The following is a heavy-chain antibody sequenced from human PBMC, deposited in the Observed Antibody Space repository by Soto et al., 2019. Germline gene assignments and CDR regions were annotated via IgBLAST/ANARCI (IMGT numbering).Heavy chain of an antibody. CDR3: ARGRGWDSYYYDGMDV. V-gene: IGHV4-30-4*01. D-gene: IGHD3-10*01. CDR2: IYYSGST. J-gene: IGHJ6*01. Sequence: QVQLQESGPGLVKPSQTLSLTCTVSGGSISRGDYYWSWIRQPPGKGLEWIGYIYYSGSTYYNPAPEGRVTIPVDTSKNQYSLKVSSVTAADTAVYYCARGRGWDSYYYDGMDVWGQGTTVTVSS. CDR1: GGSISRGDYY.